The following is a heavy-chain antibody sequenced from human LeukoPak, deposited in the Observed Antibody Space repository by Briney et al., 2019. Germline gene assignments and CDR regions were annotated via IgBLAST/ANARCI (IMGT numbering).Heavy chain of an antibody. J-gene: IGHJ6*02. D-gene: IGHD2-21*02. CDR1: GASIRSSGYY. CDR2: IYHSGNT. CDR3: ARGRGIVVVTAILFMDV. Sequence: SETLSLTCTVSGASIRSSGYYWSWIRQDPAKGLEWIGYIYHSGNTYYNPSLKSRVTISVDTSKNQFSLKLISVTAADTAVYYCARGRGIVVVTAILFMDVWGQGTTVTVSS. V-gene: IGHV4-31*03.